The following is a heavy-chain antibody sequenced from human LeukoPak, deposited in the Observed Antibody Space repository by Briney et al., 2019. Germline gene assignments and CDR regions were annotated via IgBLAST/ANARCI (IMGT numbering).Heavy chain of an antibody. V-gene: IGHV1-2*02. J-gene: IGHJ4*02. CDR3: ARVWYYYDSTGILTRFFDY. CDR2: INTTSGST. CDR1: GYTFSNYC. D-gene: IGHD3-22*01. Sequence: VASVKVSCKASGYTFSNYCMHWVRQAPGQGLEWIAWINTTSGSTNYAQKVQGRFTMTRDTSRSTAYLELSRLRSDDTAVYYCARVWYYYDSTGILTRFFDYWGEGPLVTVSS.